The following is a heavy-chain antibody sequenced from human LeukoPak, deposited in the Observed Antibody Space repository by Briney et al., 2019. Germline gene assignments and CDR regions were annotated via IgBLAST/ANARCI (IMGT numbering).Heavy chain of an antibody. Sequence: GASVKVSCTASGYTFTSYYMHWVRQAPGQGLEWVGIINPSGGSTSYAQKFQGRVTMTRDTSTSTVYMELSSLRSEDTAVYYCARVPDYVWGSYRYEGDYWGQGTLVTVSS. CDR2: INPSGGST. V-gene: IGHV1-46*01. D-gene: IGHD3-16*02. CDR1: GYTFTSYY. J-gene: IGHJ4*02. CDR3: ARVPDYVWGSYRYEGDY.